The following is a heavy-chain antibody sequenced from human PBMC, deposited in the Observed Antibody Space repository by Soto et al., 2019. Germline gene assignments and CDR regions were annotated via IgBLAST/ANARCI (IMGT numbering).Heavy chain of an antibody. CDR1: GYTFTSYA. V-gene: IGHV1-2*04. CDR3: ARDSSPAMVRGVTSFDY. CDR2: INPNSGGT. D-gene: IGHD3-10*01. Sequence: GASVKVSCKASGYTFTSYAMHWVRQAPGQGLEWMGWINPNSGGTNYAQKFQGWVTITRDTSISTAYMELSRLRSDDTALFYCARDSSPAMVRGVTSFDYWGQGTLVTVSS. J-gene: IGHJ4*02.